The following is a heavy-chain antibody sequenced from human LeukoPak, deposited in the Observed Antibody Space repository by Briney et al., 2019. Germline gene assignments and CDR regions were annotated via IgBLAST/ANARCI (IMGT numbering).Heavy chain of an antibody. V-gene: IGHV1-2*06. D-gene: IGHD5-24*01. CDR1: GYTVTGYY. Sequence: VASVKVSCKASGYTVTGYYMHWVRQAPGQGLEWMGRINPNSGGTNYAQKFQGRVTMTRDTSISTAYMELSRLRSDDTAVYYCARGSRDGYNYEPFDYWGQGTLVTVSS. CDR2: INPNSGGT. CDR3: ARGSRDGYNYEPFDY. J-gene: IGHJ4*02.